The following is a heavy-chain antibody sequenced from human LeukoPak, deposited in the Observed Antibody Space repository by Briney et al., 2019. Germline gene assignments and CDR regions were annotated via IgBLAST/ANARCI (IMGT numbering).Heavy chain of an antibody. J-gene: IGHJ6*03. Sequence: PGGSLRLSCAASGFTFSSYWMSWVRQAPGKGLEWVANIKQDGSEKYYVDSVKGRFTISRDNAKNSLYLQMNSLRAEDTAVYYCARADSVPAGDYHYWYMDVWGKGTTVTVSS. D-gene: IGHD2-2*01. CDR3: ARADSVPAGDYHYWYMDV. CDR1: GFTFSSYW. CDR2: IKQDGSEK. V-gene: IGHV3-7*01.